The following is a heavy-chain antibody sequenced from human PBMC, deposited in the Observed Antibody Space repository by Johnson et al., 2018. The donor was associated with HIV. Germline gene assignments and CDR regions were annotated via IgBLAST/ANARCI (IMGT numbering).Heavy chain of an antibody. D-gene: IGHD7-27*01. Sequence: QVQLVESGGGVVQPGGSLRLSCAASGFTFSSYGMHWVRQAPGKGLEWVAFIRYDGSNKYYTDSVKGRFPISRDNSKNTLYLQMNSLRAEDTAVYYCASSWGNAFDIWGQGTMVTVSS. CDR1: GFTFSSYG. CDR2: IRYDGSNK. CDR3: ASSWGNAFDI. J-gene: IGHJ3*02. V-gene: IGHV3-30*02.